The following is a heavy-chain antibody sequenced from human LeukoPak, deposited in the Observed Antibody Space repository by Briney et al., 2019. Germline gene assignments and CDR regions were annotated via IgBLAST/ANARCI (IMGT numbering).Heavy chain of an antibody. D-gene: IGHD2-2*01. J-gene: IGHJ4*02. Sequence: SGESLRLSCAASGFTFSSYWMTWVRQAPGKGLEWVANIRGDGSEKKYVDSVKGRFTISRDNAKNSLYLQMDNLRAEDTAMYYSARTSSITCYDYWGRGTLVTVSS. CDR3: ARTSSITCYDY. V-gene: IGHV3-7*03. CDR2: IRGDGSEK. CDR1: GFTFSSYW.